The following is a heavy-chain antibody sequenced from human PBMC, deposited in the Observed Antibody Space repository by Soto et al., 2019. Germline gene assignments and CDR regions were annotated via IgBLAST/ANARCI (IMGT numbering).Heavy chain of an antibody. Sequence: ASVKVSCKDSGYTFTSYAMHWVRQAPGQRLEWMGWINAGNGNTKYSQKFQGRVTITRDTSASTAYMELSSLRSEDTAVYYCARGDTIFGVVTLGQWLDPCGQGTLFTVSS. D-gene: IGHD3-3*01. CDR2: INAGNGNT. CDR1: GYTFTSYA. V-gene: IGHV1-3*01. CDR3: ARGDTIFGVVTLGQWLDP. J-gene: IGHJ5*02.